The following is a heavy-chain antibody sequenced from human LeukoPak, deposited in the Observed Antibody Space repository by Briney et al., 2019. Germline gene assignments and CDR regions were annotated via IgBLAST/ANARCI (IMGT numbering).Heavy chain of an antibody. D-gene: IGHD5-24*01. CDR2: IHPYGTF. CDR3: ARGRDRSKAGDH. CDR1: GGSCSDYY. V-gene: IGHV4-34*01. J-gene: IGHJ4*02. Sequence: PSETLSLTCAAYGGSCSDYYCSWIRQPPGKGLEWIGEIHPYGTFYYNSSLRSRLTISIDTSKTQFSLRLTSVTAADTAFYYCARGRDRSKAGDHWGQGTLVTVSS.